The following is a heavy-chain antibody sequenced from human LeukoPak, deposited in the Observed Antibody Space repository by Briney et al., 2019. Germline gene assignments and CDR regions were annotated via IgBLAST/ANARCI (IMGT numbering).Heavy chain of an antibody. CDR3: ARDLKVTGTDGAYHYYGMDV. Sequence: PGGSLRLSCAASGFTFSIYSMNWVRQAPGKGLEWLSSITSSSNYIYYADSVKGRFTISRDNAQNSLYLQMNSLRAEDTAVYYCARDLKVTGTDGAYHYYGMDVWGHGTTVAVSS. J-gene: IGHJ6*02. D-gene: IGHD2-21*02. V-gene: IGHV3-21*01. CDR1: GFTFSIYS. CDR2: ITSSSNYI.